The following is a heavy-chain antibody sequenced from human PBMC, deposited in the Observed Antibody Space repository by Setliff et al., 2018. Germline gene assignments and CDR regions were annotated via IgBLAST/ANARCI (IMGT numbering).Heavy chain of an antibody. CDR3: MRQGAQMPSLSHLYGVDV. CDR1: GGSISSGDYY. V-gene: IGHV4-30-4*08. D-gene: IGHD2-2*01. CDR2: IYYSGRT. Sequence: LSLTCTVSGGSISSGDYYWSWIRQPPGKGLEWIGYIYYSGRTYYNPSLKSRVTISVDTSKNQFSLKLSSVTAADTAVYYCMRQGAQMPSLSHLYGVDVWGQGTTVTVSS. J-gene: IGHJ6*02.